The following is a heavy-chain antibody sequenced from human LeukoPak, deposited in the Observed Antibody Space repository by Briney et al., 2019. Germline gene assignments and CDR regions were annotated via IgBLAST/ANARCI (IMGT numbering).Heavy chain of an antibody. Sequence: GGSLRLSCAASGFTFSSFDMQWVRQPTGQGLEWVSTIGTASDTYYPGSVEGRLTLSRDNAKNSLYLQMNSLTAGDTAVYYCARRPPGEKSSYRDVGGKGTTVPVSS. J-gene: IGHJ6*03. D-gene: IGHD4-17*01. CDR1: GFTFSSFD. CDR2: IGTASDT. V-gene: IGHV3-13*01. CDR3: ARRPPGEKSSYRDV.